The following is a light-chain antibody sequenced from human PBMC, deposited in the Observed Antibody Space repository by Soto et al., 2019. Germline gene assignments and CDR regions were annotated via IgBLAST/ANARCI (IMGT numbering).Light chain of an antibody. Sequence: DIQMTQSPSSLSASVGDRATITCRASQSITSYLNWYQQKPGKAPNLLIYDSSSLQSGAPSRFGGSGSGTDFTLTISSLQPDDFASYYCLQTYDTPLTFGGGTKVDI. J-gene: IGKJ4*01. V-gene: IGKV1-39*01. CDR2: DSS. CDR3: LQTYDTPLT. CDR1: QSITSY.